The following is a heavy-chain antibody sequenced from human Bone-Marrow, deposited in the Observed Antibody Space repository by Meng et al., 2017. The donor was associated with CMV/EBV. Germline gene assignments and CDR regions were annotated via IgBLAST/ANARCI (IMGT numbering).Heavy chain of an antibody. V-gene: IGHV4-31*02. CDR1: GGSISSGGYY. Sequence: VSGGSISSGGYYWSWIRPHPGKGLEWIGYIYYSGSTYYNPSLKSRVTISVDTSKNQFSLKLSSVTAADTAVYYCARDHGSSSGYFDYWGQGTLVTVSS. CDR2: IYYSGST. J-gene: IGHJ4*02. D-gene: IGHD6-6*01. CDR3: ARDHGSSSGYFDY.